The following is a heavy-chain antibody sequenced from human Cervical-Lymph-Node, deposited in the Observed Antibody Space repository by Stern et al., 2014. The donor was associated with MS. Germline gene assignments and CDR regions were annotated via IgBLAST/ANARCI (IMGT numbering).Heavy chain of an antibody. CDR3: ARDTSSPERSDW. V-gene: IGHV3-53*01. CDR2: ITNVGST. Sequence: DVQLVASGGGVIQPGGSLRLSCTASGFTVSRDYMTWVRPAPGKGREWVSLITNVGSTFYTDSVKGRFTISRDDSKNTVYLHMTSLRAEDTAMYYCARDTSSPERSDWWGQGTLVTVSS. CDR1: GFTVSRDY. J-gene: IGHJ4*02. D-gene: IGHD1-1*01.